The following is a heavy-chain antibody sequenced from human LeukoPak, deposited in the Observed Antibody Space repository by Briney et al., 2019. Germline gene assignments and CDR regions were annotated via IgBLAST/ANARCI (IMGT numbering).Heavy chain of an antibody. D-gene: IGHD5-24*01. CDR3: ARARDGHINNWFDP. CDR2: IYNSGNT. J-gene: IGHJ5*02. Sequence: SETLSLACIVSGGSISSSSYYGGWIRQPPGKGLEWIGSIYNSGNTYYNPSLKSRVTISVDTSKNQFSLKMSSVTAADTAVYYCARARDGHINNWFDPWGQGTLVTVSS. V-gene: IGHV4-39*07. CDR1: GGSISSSSYY.